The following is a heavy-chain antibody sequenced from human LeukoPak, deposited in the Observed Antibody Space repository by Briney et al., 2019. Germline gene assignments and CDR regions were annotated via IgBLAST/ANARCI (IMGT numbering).Heavy chain of an antibody. D-gene: IGHD3-22*01. CDR2: ISSRSSYI. V-gene: IGHV3-21*01. CDR3: AREPRTYYYDSSGTD. J-gene: IGHJ4*02. CDR1: GFTFSSYS. Sequence: TGGSLRLSCAASGFTFSSYSMNWVRQALGKGLEWVSSISSRSSYIYYADSVKGRFTISRDNAKNSLYLQMNSLRAEDTTVYYCAREPRTYYYDSSGTDWGQGTLVTVSS.